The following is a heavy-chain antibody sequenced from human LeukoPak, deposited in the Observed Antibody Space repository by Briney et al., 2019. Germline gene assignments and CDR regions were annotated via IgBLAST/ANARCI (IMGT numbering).Heavy chain of an antibody. Sequence: NPSETLSLTCTVSGGSISSYYWSWIRQPAGKGLEWIGRIYTSGSTNYNPSLKSRVTMSVDTSKNQFSLKLSSVTAAGTAVYYCARDGSGSLGRDAFDIWGQGTMVTVSS. CDR1: GGSISSYY. CDR2: IYTSGST. CDR3: ARDGSGSLGRDAFDI. D-gene: IGHD3-22*01. J-gene: IGHJ3*02. V-gene: IGHV4-4*07.